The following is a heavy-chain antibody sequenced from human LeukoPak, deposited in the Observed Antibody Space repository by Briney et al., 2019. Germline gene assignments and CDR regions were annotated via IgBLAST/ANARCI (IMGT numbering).Heavy chain of an antibody. J-gene: IGHJ5*02. CDR2: INDDGSAT. Sequence: GGSLRLSCAASGFTFGNYWMHWVRQVPGKGLVWVSRINDDGSATFYADSVKGRFTFSRDNAKNTLFLQMSSLRAEDTAVYFCARTISRSFWRTLNWFDPWGQGTLVTVSS. CDR1: GFTFGNYW. CDR3: ARTISRSFWRTLNWFDP. V-gene: IGHV3-74*01. D-gene: IGHD3-3*01.